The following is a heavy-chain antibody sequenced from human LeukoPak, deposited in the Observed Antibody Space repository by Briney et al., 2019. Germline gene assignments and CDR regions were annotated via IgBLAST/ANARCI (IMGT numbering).Heavy chain of an antibody. Sequence: PSETLSLTCTVSGGSISSYYWSWIRQPPGKGLEWIGYIYYSGSTNYNPSLKSRVTISVDTSKNQFSLKLSSVTAADTAVYYCARSPLYYDILAGYYQGFDYWGQGTLVTVSS. D-gene: IGHD3-9*01. V-gene: IGHV4-59*01. CDR1: GGSISSYY. CDR3: ARSPLYYDILAGYYQGFDY. CDR2: IYYSGST. J-gene: IGHJ4*02.